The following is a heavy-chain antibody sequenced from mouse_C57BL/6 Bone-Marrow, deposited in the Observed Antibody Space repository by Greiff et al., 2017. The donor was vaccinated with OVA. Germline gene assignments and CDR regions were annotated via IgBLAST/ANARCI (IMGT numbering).Heavy chain of an antibody. CDR3: ARDAYSYGSSPYWYFDV. V-gene: IGHV7-1*01. Sequence: EVQVVESGGGLVQSGRSLRLSCATSGFTFSDFYMEWVRQAPGKGLEWIAASRNKANDYTTEYSASVKGRFIVSRDTSQSILYLQMNALRADDTAIYYCARDAYSYGSSPYWYFDVWGTGTTVTVSS. D-gene: IGHD1-1*01. CDR1: GFTFSDFY. J-gene: IGHJ1*03. CDR2: SRNKANDYTT.